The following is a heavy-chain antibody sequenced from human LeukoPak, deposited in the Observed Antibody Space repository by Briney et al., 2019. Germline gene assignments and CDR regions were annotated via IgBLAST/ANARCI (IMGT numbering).Heavy chain of an antibody. Sequence: SETLSLTCTVSGGSISSYYWSWIRQPAGKGLEWIGRIYTSGSTNYNPSLKSRVTMSVDTSKNQFSLKLSSVTAADTAVYYCARHAVEAASRWFDPWGQGTLVTVSS. CDR3: ARHAVEAASRWFDP. V-gene: IGHV4-4*07. CDR1: GGSISSYY. CDR2: IYTSGST. D-gene: IGHD1-1*01. J-gene: IGHJ5*02.